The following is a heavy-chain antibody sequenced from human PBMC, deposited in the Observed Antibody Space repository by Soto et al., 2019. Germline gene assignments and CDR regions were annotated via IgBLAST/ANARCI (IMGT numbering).Heavy chain of an antibody. D-gene: IGHD2-15*01. J-gene: IGHJ5*02. CDR3: ARDTHHCSGGSSYYWLDP. CDR1: GITFSDYW. Sequence: GGSLRLSCAASGITFSDYWMSWVRQAPGKGLEWVANINQDGSEKYYVGSVKGRFTISRDNAKNSLYLQMNSLRAEDTAVYYRARDTHHCSGGSSYYWLDPWGQGTLVTVSS. V-gene: IGHV3-7*01. CDR2: INQDGSEK.